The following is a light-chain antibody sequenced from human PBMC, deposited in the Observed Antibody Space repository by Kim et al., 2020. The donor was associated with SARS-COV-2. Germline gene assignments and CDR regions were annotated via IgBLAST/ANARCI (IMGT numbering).Light chain of an antibody. CDR1: SSNSRSRT. Sequence: VTFSCSGCSSNSRSRTVILAQQVPATAPKLVIYDEIRRPSGVPCRFSGSKSGPPASLTFSGLLSEDEADYYFAMWDDSVDGVAFGGGTQLTVL. CDR2: DEI. J-gene: IGLJ2*01. CDR3: AMWDDSVDGVA. V-gene: IGLV1-44*01.